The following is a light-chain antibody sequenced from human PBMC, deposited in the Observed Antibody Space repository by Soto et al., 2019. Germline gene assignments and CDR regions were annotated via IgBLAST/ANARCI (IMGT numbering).Light chain of an antibody. CDR2: DVS. CDR3: QQYGISPT. V-gene: IGKV3-20*01. Sequence: EIVLPQSPGTLSLSPGERATLSCTSSHSVSSNYLAWYQQKPGQAPRLLIYDVSSRATGIPDRFSGSGSGTDFTLTISRLEPVDFAVYYCQQYGISPTFGQGTKVEIK. J-gene: IGKJ1*01. CDR1: HSVSSNY.